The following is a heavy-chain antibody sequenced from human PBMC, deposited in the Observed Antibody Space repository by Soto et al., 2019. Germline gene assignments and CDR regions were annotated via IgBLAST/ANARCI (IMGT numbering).Heavy chain of an antibody. V-gene: IGHV3-48*01. Sequence: GGSLRLSCAACGFTFSSYSMNWVRQAPGKGLEWVSYISSSSSTIYYADSVKGRFTISRDNAKNSLYLQMNSLRAEDTAVYYCARDGGGYCSSTSCYFGYYYYYYMDVWGKGTTVTVSS. CDR3: ARDGGGYCSSTSCYFGYYYYYYMDV. D-gene: IGHD2-2*01. CDR1: GFTFSSYS. CDR2: ISSSSSTI. J-gene: IGHJ6*03.